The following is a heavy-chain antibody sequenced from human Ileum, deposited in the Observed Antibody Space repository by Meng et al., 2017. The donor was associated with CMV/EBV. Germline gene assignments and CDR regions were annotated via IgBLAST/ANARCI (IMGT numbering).Heavy chain of an antibody. J-gene: IGHJ4*02. Sequence: GGSLRLSCAASEFIFNDYGIHWLRQAPDKGLEWLSFIDINGENRYNGDIVKGRFIVSKDKSKNTVFLQMSSLRVEDTAVYYCVGHQGRAREGVRMVWGQGTLVTVSS. V-gene: IGHV3-30*02. D-gene: IGHD3-10*01. CDR3: VGHQGRAREGVRMV. CDR1: EFIFNDYG. CDR2: IDINGENR.